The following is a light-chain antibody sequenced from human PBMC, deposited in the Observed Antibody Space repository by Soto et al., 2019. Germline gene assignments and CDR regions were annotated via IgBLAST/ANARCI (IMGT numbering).Light chain of an antibody. CDR3: QKYNSAPLT. CDR1: QGISNY. Sequence: EIQMTQSPSSLSSSVGDRVTITCRASQGISNYLAWYQQKQGEVPKLLIYAASTLQSGVPSRFSGSGSGTDFTLTIGSLQHEDVAPYSCQKYNSAPLTFGGGTMVEMK. J-gene: IGKJ4*01. V-gene: IGKV1-27*01. CDR2: AAS.